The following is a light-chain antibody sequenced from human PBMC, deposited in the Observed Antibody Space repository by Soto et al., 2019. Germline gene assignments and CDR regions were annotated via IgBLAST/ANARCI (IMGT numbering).Light chain of an antibody. Sequence: DIVLTQSPGTVSLSPGEGATLSCRASQRLSSNYLAWYQQKPGLAPRLLIYDISNRATGVPARFSGSGSETEFTLTIRSLQSEDFAVYFCQQYNNWPSFGQGTRLEIK. CDR2: DIS. J-gene: IGKJ5*01. CDR1: QRLSSN. CDR3: QQYNNWPS. V-gene: IGKV3-15*01.